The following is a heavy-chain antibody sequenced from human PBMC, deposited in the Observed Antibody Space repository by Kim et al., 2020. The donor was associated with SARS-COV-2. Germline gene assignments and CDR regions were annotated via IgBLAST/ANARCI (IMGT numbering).Heavy chain of an antibody. CDR3: AKEDGSGYTSGWSYYYYGMDV. V-gene: IGHV3-30*18. Sequence: GGSLRLSCAASGFTFSSYGMHWVRQAPGKGLEWVAVITYDGSNKYYADSVKGRFTISRDNSKNTLYLQMNSLRAEDTAVYYCAKEDGSGYTSGWSYYYYGMDVWGRGATVTVSS. J-gene: IGHJ6*02. CDR2: ITYDGSNK. CDR1: GFTFSSYG. D-gene: IGHD6-19*01.